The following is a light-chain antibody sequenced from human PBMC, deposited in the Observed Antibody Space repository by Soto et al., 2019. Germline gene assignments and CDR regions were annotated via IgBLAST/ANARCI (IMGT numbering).Light chain of an antibody. V-gene: IGKV3-20*01. CDR1: QSVGRNY. CDR3: QQHAESPLT. J-gene: IGKJ4*01. Sequence: EIVLTQSPGTLSLSPGERATLSCRASQSVGRNYLAWYQQKPGQAPRLLIHAASSRATGIPATFSGSGSETDFTLTISRLEPEDFSVYYCQQHAESPLTFGGGTKLEIK. CDR2: AAS.